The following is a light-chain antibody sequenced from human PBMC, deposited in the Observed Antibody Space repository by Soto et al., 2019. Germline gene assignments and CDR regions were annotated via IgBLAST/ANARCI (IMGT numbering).Light chain of an antibody. J-gene: IGLJ1*01. V-gene: IGLV2-14*03. CDR3: ISYTSSSPYV. CDR1: SSDVGGYNY. CDR2: DVS. Sequence: QSVLTQPASVSGSPGQSITISCTGTSSDVGGYNYVSWYQHHPGKAPKLIIFDVSNRPSGNSNRFSGSKSGNTASLTISGLQAEDEADYYCISYTSSSPYVFGTGTKLTVL.